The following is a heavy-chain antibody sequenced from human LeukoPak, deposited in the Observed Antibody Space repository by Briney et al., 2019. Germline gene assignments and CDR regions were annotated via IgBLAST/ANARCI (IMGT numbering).Heavy chain of an antibody. CDR3: GRTAPAAIYWFDP. J-gene: IGHJ5*02. D-gene: IGHD2-2*02. V-gene: IGHV3-23*01. CDR2: ISGSGGST. Sequence: GGSLRLSCAASGFTFSSYAMTWVRQAPGKGLEWVSAISGSGGSTYYADPVKGRFTISRDNSKNTLYLQMNSLRAEDTAVYYCGRTAPAAIYWFDPWGQGTLVTVSS. CDR1: GFTFSSYA.